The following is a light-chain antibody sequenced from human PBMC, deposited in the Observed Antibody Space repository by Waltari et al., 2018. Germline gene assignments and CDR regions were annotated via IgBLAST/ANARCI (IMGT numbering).Light chain of an antibody. CDR1: QTVETNY. J-gene: IGKJ2*01. Sequence: RCSQTVETNYFAWYHQKRGQSPKLSSDKTTNWATGGPDRFSGSGSGTDFSLNIDMLEPGDSAVYFCQQFGGSPMYTFGQGTKLEI. CDR3: QQFGGSPMYT. V-gene: IGKV3-20*01. CDR2: KTT.